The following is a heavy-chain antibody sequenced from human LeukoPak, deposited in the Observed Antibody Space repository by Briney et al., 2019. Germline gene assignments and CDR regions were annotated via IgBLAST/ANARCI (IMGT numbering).Heavy chain of an antibody. CDR3: SKGLSSNSWADFDS. V-gene: IGHV3-23*01. Sequence: GGALTLSCVACGCTFGSYAMRWLRQAPGKGLAWVSSVSGCGGNKYYADSVKGRFNITRHHPRDTLYLQMNSLRAEDTALYYWSKGLSSNSWADFDSWGQGTLVSVFS. J-gene: IGHJ4*02. CDR2: VSGCGGNK. CDR1: GCTFGSYA. D-gene: IGHD6-13*01.